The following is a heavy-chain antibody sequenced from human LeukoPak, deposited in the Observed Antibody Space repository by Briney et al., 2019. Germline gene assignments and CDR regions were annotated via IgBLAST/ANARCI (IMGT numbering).Heavy chain of an antibody. Sequence: GGSLRLSCAASGFTFSSYAMHWVRQAPGKGLEWVAVISYDGSNKYYADSVKGRFTISRDNSKNTLYLQMNSLRAEDTAVYYCAPLGQQLNWGQGILVTVSS. CDR2: ISYDGSNK. CDR3: APLGQQLN. D-gene: IGHD6-13*01. V-gene: IGHV3-30-3*01. J-gene: IGHJ4*02. CDR1: GFTFSSYA.